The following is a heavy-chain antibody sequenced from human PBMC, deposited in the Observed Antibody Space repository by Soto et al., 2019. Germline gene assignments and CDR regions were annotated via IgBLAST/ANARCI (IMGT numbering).Heavy chain of an antibody. CDR1: GGSISSGDYY. CDR2: LYYSGST. Sequence: QVQLQESGPGLVKPSQTLSLTSTVSGGSISSGDYYCSWNRQPPGQGLEWIGYLYYSGSTYYNPSLKSRDPISVDTSKNQYALKQSSVTAADTAVYDCASNLYGDTFYNYRRQGTLVTVSS. CDR3: ASNLYGDTFYNY. D-gene: IGHD3-10*01. V-gene: IGHV4-30-4*01. J-gene: IGHJ4*02.